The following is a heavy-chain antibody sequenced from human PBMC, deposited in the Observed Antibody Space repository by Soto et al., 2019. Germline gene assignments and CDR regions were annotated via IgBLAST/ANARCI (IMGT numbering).Heavy chain of an antibody. CDR1: GFTFSSYS. D-gene: IGHD5-12*01. CDR2: ISSSSSTI. J-gene: IGHJ4*02. CDR3: ARDFLGYSGYDYELIYFDY. V-gene: IGHV3-48*01. Sequence: GGSVRLSCAASGFTFSSYSMNWVRQAPGKGLEWVSYISSSSSTIYYADSVKGRFTISRDNAKNSLYLQMNSLRAEDTAVYYCARDFLGYSGYDYELIYFDYWGQGTLVTVSS.